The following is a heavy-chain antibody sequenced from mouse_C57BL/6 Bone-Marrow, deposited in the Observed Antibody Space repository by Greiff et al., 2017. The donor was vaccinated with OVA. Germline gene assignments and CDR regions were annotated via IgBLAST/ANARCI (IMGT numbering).Heavy chain of an antibody. D-gene: IGHD6-5*01. Sequence: QVQLQQSGAELMKPGASVKISCKASGYAFSSSWMNWVKQRPGKGLEWIGRIYPGDGDTNYNGKFKGKATLTADKSSSTAYMQLSSLTSEDSAVYFCARYPYHSWGQGTTLTVSS. V-gene: IGHV1-82*01. CDR1: GYAFSSSW. CDR2: IYPGDGDT. J-gene: IGHJ2*01. CDR3: ARYPYHS.